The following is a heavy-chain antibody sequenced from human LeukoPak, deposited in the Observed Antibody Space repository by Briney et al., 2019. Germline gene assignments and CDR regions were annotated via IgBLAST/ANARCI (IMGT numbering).Heavy chain of an antibody. Sequence: GGSLRLSCAASGFTVNDYAMHWVRQAPGKGLEWVSGISWNSGSMGYADSVKGRFTISRDNAKNSLYLQMNSLRAEDTALYYCARDHYDILTGRTVDYWGQGTLVTVSS. CDR3: ARDHYDILTGRTVDY. V-gene: IGHV3-9*01. CDR2: ISWNSGSM. J-gene: IGHJ4*02. CDR1: GFTVNDYA. D-gene: IGHD3-9*01.